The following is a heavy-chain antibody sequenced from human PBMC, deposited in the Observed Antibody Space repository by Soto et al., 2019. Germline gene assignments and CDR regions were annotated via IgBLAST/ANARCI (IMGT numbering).Heavy chain of an antibody. D-gene: IGHD2-15*01. CDR3: ARGSNNRGVVVVVVAKGNDY. Sequence: SETLSLTCAVYGGSFSGYYWNWIRQPPGKGLEWIVEINHSGSTNYNPSLKSRVTISVDTSKNQFSLTLSSVTAADTAVYYCARGSNNRGVVVVVVAKGNDYWGHGTLVTVSS. V-gene: IGHV4-34*01. CDR2: INHSGST. CDR1: GGSFSGYY. J-gene: IGHJ4*01.